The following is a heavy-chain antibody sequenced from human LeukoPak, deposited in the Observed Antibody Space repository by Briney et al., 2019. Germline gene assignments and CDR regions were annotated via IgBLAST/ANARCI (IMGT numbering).Heavy chain of an antibody. J-gene: IGHJ4*02. V-gene: IGHV3-33*08. CDR2: IWYDGSNK. Sequence: PGGSLRLSCAASGFTFSSYGMHWVRQAPGKGLEWVAVIWYDGSNKYYADSVKGRFTISRDNSKNTLYLQMNSLRAEDTAVYYCARDVLVGAMEYWGQGTLVTVSS. CDR3: ARDVLVGAMEY. CDR1: GFTFSSYG. D-gene: IGHD1-26*01.